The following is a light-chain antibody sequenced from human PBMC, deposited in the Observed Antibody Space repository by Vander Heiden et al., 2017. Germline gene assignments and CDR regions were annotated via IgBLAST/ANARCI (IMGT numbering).Light chain of an antibody. CDR1: QYISNNF. J-gene: IGKJ1*01. V-gene: IGKV3-20*01. CDR3: QQYGLSPWT. CDR2: SAV. Sequence: EIVLAQSPGTLFLSPGDADALSCRSSQYISNNFLAWYQQKVGQAPRLLVYSAVNRATGIPDRFSGSGSGTDFTLTISRLEPEDFAVFYCQQYGLSPWTFGQGTRVEIK.